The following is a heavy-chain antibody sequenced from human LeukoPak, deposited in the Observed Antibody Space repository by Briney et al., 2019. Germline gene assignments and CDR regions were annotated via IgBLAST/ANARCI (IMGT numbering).Heavy chain of an antibody. Sequence: SETLSLTCTVSGGSISSYYWSWIRRPPGKGLEWIGYIYYSGSTNYNPSLKSRVTISVDTSKNQFSLKLSSVTAADTAVYYCARVRVVPAAIDWFDPWGQGTLVTVSS. CDR3: ARVRVVPAAIDWFDP. V-gene: IGHV4-59*01. CDR1: GGSISSYY. D-gene: IGHD2-2*02. J-gene: IGHJ5*02. CDR2: IYYSGST.